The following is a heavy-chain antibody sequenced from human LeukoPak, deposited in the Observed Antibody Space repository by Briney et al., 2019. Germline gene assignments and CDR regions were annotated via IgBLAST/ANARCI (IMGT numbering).Heavy chain of an antibody. J-gene: IGHJ4*02. CDR1: GFTFSSYG. CDR2: ISYDGSNK. CDR3: AKGSRSSGHYSDY. V-gene: IGHV3-30*18. Sequence: GGSLRPSCAASGFTFSSYGMHWVRQAPGKGLEWVAVISYDGSNKYYADSVKGRFTISRDNSNNTLYLQMNSLRAEDTAVYYCAKGSRSSGHYSDYWGQGTLVTVSS. D-gene: IGHD3-22*01.